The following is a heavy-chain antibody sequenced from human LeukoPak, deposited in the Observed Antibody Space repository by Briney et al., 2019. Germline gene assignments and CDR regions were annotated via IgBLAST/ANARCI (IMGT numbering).Heavy chain of an antibody. V-gene: IGHV1-18*01. J-gene: IGHJ5*02. CDR1: GYTFTSYG. Sequence: GASVKVSCKASGYTFTSYGISWVRQAPGPGLEWMGWISAYNGNTNYAQKLQGRVTMTRDTSTSTVYMELSSLRSEDTAVYYCARGAVPAASKGPDWFDPWGQGTLVTVSS. CDR2: ISAYNGNT. CDR3: ARGAVPAASKGPDWFDP. D-gene: IGHD2-2*01.